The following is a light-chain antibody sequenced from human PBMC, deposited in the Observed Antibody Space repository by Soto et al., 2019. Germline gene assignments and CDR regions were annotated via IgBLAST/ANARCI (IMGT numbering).Light chain of an antibody. Sequence: EIVLTQSPGTLSLSPGERATLSCGTSQSLSSNSLAWYQQKPGQAPRLLIYGASNRATGIPARFSGSGSGTDFTLTISSLEPEDFAVYYCQQRSNWLTFGGGTKVDIK. CDR1: QSLSSNS. CDR2: GAS. V-gene: IGKV3D-20*02. CDR3: QQRSNWLT. J-gene: IGKJ4*01.